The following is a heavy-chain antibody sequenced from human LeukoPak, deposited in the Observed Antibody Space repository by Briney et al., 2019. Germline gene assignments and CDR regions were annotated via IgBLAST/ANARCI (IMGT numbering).Heavy chain of an antibody. V-gene: IGHV1-69*13. J-gene: IGHJ1*01. CDR2: ITPMFGTS. Sequence: ASVKVSFKASGGIFSRHTISWVRQSPGQGLEWMGGITPMFGTSNYAQKFQGRVTITADESTSTAYMELSSLRSEDTAVYYCARDSSEFRSLLFHWGQGTLVTVSS. CDR1: GGIFSRHT. D-gene: IGHD1-26*01. CDR3: ARDSSEFRSLLFH.